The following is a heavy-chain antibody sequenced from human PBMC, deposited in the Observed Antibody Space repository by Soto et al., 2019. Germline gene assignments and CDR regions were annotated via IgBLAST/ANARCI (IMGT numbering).Heavy chain of an antibody. CDR3: ARDRGYVDTAMVNSYDSSGYQFDY. J-gene: IGHJ4*02. V-gene: IGHV1-69*13. CDR2: IIPIFGTA. D-gene: IGHD5-18*01. Sequence: GASVKVSCKASGGTFSSYAISWVRQAPGQGLEWMGGIIPIFGTANYAQKFQGRVTITADESTSTAYMELSSLRSEDTAVYYCARDRGYVDTAMVNSYDSSGYQFDYWGQGTLVTVSS. CDR1: GGTFSSYA.